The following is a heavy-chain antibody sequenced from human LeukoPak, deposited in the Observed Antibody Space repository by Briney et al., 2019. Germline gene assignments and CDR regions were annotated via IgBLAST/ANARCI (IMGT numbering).Heavy chain of an antibody. V-gene: IGHV3-33*01. J-gene: IGHJ3*02. CDR2: IWYDGSNK. CDR1: GFTLSSYG. D-gene: IGHD6-19*01. Sequence: GGSLRLSCAASGFTLSSYGMDWVRQAPGKGLEWVAVIWYDGSNKYYADSVKGRFTISRDNSKNTLYLQMNSLRAEDTAVYYCASNLVAVTFDIWGEGTMVTVSS. CDR3: ASNLVAVTFDI.